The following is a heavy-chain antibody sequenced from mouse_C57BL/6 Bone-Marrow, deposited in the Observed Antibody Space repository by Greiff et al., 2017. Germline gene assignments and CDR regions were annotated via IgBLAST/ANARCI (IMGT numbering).Heavy chain of an antibody. V-gene: IGHV1-81*01. J-gene: IGHJ3*01. CDR1: GYTFTSYG. D-gene: IGHD2-4*01. CDR2: IYPRSGNT. CDR3: ARWGLRRTTSFAY. Sequence: VQLVESGAELARPGASVKLSCKASGYTFTSYGISWVKQRTGQGLEWIGEIYPRSGNTYYNEKFKGKATLTADKSSSTAYMELRSLTSEDSAVYVCARWGLRRTTSFAYWGQGTLVTVSS.